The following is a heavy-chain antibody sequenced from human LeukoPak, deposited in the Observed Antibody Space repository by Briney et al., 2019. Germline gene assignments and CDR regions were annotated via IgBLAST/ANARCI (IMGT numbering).Heavy chain of an antibody. CDR1: GYSISSGYY. CDR3: ARVDTAMVHLDV. Sequence: SETLSLTCAFSGYSISSGYYWGWIRQPPGKGLEWIGSIYHSGSTYYNPSLKSRVTISVDTSKNQFSLKLSSVTAADTAVYYCARVDTAMVHLDVWGKGTTVTVSS. CDR2: IYHSGST. V-gene: IGHV4-38-2*01. J-gene: IGHJ6*04. D-gene: IGHD5-18*01.